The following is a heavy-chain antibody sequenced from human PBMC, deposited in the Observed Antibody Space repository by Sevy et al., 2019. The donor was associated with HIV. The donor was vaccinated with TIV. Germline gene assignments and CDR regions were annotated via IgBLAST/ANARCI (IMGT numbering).Heavy chain of an antibody. V-gene: IGHV3-43*01. J-gene: IGHJ6*02. CDR3: AKDSYGPYGMDV. CDR2: ISWDGGST. D-gene: IGHD3-10*01. Sequence: GSLRLSCAASGFTFDDYTMHWVRQAPGKGLEWVSLISWDGGSTYYADSVKGRFTISRDNSKNSLYLQMNSLRTEDTALYYCAKDSYGPYGMDVWGQGTTVTASS. CDR1: GFTFDDYT.